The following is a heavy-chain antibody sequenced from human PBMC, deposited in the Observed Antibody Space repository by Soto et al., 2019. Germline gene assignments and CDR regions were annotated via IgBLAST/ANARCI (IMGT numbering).Heavy chain of an antibody. CDR2: ISDDGSNK. CDR3: AKDVDSAMVWWRALSDY. Sequence: QVQLVESGGGVVQPGRSLRLSCAASGFTFSSYGMHWVRQAPGKGLEWVAVISDDGSNKYYADSVKGRFTISRDNSKNTLYLQMNSLRAEDTAVYYCAKDVDSAMVWWRALSDYWGRGSLVAGSS. CDR1: GFTFSSYG. V-gene: IGHV3-30*18. J-gene: IGHJ4*02. D-gene: IGHD5-18*01.